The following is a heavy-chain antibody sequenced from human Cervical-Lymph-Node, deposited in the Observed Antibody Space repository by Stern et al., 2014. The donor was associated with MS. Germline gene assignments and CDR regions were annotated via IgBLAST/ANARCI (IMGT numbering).Heavy chain of an antibody. D-gene: IGHD5-24*01. V-gene: IGHV3-9*01. J-gene: IGHJ4*02. CDR2: ISWNSGSI. CDR3: AKDKYGDARGPFDY. Sequence: VQLVESGGGLVQPGRSLRLSCAASGFTFDDYAMHWGRQAPGTGLERVSGISWNSGSIGYADSVKGRFTISRDNAKNSLYLQMNSLRAEDTALYYCAKDKYGDARGPFDYWGQGTLVTVSS. CDR1: GFTFDDYA.